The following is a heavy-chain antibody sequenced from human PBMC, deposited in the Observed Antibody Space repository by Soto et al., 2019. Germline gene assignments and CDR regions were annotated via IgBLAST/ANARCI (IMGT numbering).Heavy chain of an antibody. D-gene: IGHD2-2*01. V-gene: IGHV1-69*01. CDR3: AADRTTVGWFDP. J-gene: IGHJ5*02. Sequence: QVKLVQSGAEVKKPGSWVKVSCKASGGTFSSYAISWVRQAPGQGLEWMGGIIPIFGTANYAQKFQGRVTITADESTSTAYMELSSLRSEDTAVYYCAADRTTVGWFDPWGQGTLVTVSS. CDR1: GGTFSSYA. CDR2: IIPIFGTA.